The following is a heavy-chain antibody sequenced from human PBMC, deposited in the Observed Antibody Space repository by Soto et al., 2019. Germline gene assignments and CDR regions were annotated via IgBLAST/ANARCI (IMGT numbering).Heavy chain of an antibody. CDR2: IDGSGTTI. CDR3: ARDVTPRGYSYDVSFDY. CDR1: GFTFSDYY. Sequence: QVQLVESGGGLVKPGGSLRLSCAASGFTFSDYYMTWIRQAPGKGLEWVAFIDGSGTTIYDADSVKGRFTISRDNAKNSLYLHMNGLRAEDTAVYYCARDVTPRGYSYDVSFDYWGQGSLVTVSS. V-gene: IGHV3-11*01. D-gene: IGHD5-18*01. J-gene: IGHJ4*02.